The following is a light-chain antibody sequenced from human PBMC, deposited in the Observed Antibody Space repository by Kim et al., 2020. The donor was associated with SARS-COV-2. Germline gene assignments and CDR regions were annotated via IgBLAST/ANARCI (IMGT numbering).Light chain of an antibody. J-gene: IGKJ2*01. V-gene: IGKV1-39*01. CDR3: QQSYSTPVYT. Sequence: ASVGDRVTIDCPASQTIYSYLTWYQQKPGRAPNLLIYSASNLQSGVPSRFSGSGSGTDFPLTITSLQPEDVATYYCQQSYSTPVYTFGQGTKLEI. CDR2: SAS. CDR1: QTIYSY.